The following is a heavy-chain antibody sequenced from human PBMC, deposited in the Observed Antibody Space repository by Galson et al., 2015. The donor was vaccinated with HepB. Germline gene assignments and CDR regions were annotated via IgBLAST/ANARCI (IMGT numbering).Heavy chain of an antibody. V-gene: IGHV2-5*02. CDR1: GFSLSTNEVG. CDR2: IYWDDDK. D-gene: IGHD3/OR15-3a*01. CDR3: AHSVRGPLDY. J-gene: IGHJ4*02. Sequence: PALVKPTHTLTLTCTFSGFSLSTNEVGVGWIRQPPGKALEWLGFIYWDDDKRYSPSMRSGVSITKDTSKNQVVLIMTNMDPVDTATYYCAHSVRGPLDYWGQGTVVTVSS.